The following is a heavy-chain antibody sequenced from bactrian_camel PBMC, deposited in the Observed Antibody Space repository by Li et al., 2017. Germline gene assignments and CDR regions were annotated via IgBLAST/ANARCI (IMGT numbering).Heavy chain of an antibody. V-gene: IGHV3-2*01. CDR1: GFTFSSYY. CDR3: AASTYCTGSFCLCTTQLFLDGYTL. J-gene: IGHJ4*01. CDR2: IDTPGSNG. Sequence: QVQLVESGGGLVQPGGSLRLSCVASGFTFSSYYMMSWVRQAPGKGLEWVSSIDTPGSNGDVVSCLKGRFSISRDDAKNTLYLQMNSLQLEDTAQYYCAASTYCTGSFCLCTTQLFLDGYTLWGQGTQVTVS. D-gene: IGHD1*01.